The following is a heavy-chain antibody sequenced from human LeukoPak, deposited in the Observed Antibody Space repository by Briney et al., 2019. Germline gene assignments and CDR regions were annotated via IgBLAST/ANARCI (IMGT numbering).Heavy chain of an antibody. CDR3: ARAGRRGLVVVPAAAYYFDY. CDR1: GYTFTGYY. Sequence: ASVNVSCKASGYTFTGYYMHWVRQAPGQGLEWMGWINPNSGGTNYAQKFQGRVTMTRDTSISTAYMELSRLRSDDTAVYYCARAGRRGLVVVPAAAYYFDYWGQGTLVTVSS. V-gene: IGHV1-2*02. D-gene: IGHD2-2*01. CDR2: INPNSGGT. J-gene: IGHJ4*02.